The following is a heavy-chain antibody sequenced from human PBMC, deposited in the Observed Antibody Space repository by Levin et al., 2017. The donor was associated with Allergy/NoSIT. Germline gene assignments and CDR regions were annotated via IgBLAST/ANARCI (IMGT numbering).Heavy chain of an antibody. Sequence: GASVKVSCKASGGTFSSYAISWVRQAPGQGLEWMGRIIPILGIANYAQKFQGRVTITADKSTSTAYMELSSLRSEDTAVYYCARPIEEFEYDILTGYLSDAFDIWGQGTMVTVS. CDR1: GGTFSSYA. J-gene: IGHJ3*02. CDR2: IIPILGIA. D-gene: IGHD3-9*01. V-gene: IGHV1-69*04. CDR3: ARPIEEFEYDILTGYLSDAFDI.